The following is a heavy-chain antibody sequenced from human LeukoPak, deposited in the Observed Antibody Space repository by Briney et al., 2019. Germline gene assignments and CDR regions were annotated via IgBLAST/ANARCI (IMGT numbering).Heavy chain of an antibody. D-gene: IGHD3-10*01. V-gene: IGHV3-20*01. CDR3: ARETYGSGSYYPVDGMDV. CDR1: GFTFDDYG. Sequence: GSLRLSCAASGFTFDDYGMSWVRQAPGKGLEWVSGINWNGGSTGYADSVKGRFTISRDNAKNSLYLQMNSLRAEDTALYHCARETYGSGSYYPVDGMDVWGQGTTVTVSS. J-gene: IGHJ6*02. CDR2: INWNGGST.